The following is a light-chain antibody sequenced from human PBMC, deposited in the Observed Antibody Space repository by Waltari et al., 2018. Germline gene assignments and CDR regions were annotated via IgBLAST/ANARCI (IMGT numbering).Light chain of an antibody. CDR3: QQYHSDLLS. CDR1: QRIDRW. J-gene: IGKJ4*01. V-gene: IGKV1-5*03. CDR2: ESS. Sequence: DIQMTQSPSTLSASVGDRVTMTCRASQRIDRWLAWYQQKPGKAPRVIIYESSSLENGVPSRFSGSGFGTEFTLTINNVQPDDFATYYCQQYHSDLLSFGGGTK.